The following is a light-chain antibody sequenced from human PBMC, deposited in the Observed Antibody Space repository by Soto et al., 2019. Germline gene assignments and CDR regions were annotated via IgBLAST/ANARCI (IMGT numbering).Light chain of an antibody. CDR1: QSVTTF. CDR2: DAS. Sequence: EIVSTQSATTLSLSPGERATLSCRTSQSVTTFLAWYQQTPDQAPRLLLYDASKRATGIPARFSGIVSGTYFTFNSSSLEPAEFAVYYCQQRSNWPPKLTFVGGTK. V-gene: IGKV3-11*01. J-gene: IGKJ4*01. CDR3: QQRSNWPPKLT.